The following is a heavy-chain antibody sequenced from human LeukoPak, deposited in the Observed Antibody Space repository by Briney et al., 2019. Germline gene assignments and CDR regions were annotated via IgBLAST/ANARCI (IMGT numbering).Heavy chain of an antibody. Sequence: PGGSLRLSCAASGFTFSSYWMHWVRQVPGKGLVWVSRINSDRSSTSYADSVKGRFTISRDNAKNTLYLQMNSLRAEDTAVYYCARGYSGNYRIDYWGQGTLVTASS. V-gene: IGHV3-74*01. J-gene: IGHJ4*02. CDR3: ARGYSGNYRIDY. CDR1: GFTFSSYW. D-gene: IGHD1-26*01. CDR2: INSDRSST.